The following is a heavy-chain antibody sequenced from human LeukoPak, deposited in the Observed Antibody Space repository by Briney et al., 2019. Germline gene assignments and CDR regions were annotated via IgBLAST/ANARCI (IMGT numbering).Heavy chain of an antibody. J-gene: IGHJ4*02. V-gene: IGHV1-2*06. CDR2: INPNSGGT. CDR1: GYTFTGYY. Sequence: ASVKVSCKASGYTFTGYYMHWVRQAPGQGREWMGRINPNSGGTNYAQKFQGRVTMTRDTSISTAYMELSRLRSDDTAVYYCARDVRSYGEDYVDYWGQGTLVTVSA. D-gene: IGHD1-26*01. CDR3: ARDVRSYGEDYVDY.